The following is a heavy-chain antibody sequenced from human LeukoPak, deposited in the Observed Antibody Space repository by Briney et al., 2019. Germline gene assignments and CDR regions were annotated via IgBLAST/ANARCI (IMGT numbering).Heavy chain of an antibody. CDR3: AKPARGSGIQDGFDS. V-gene: IGHV3-64D*06. CDR1: GFNFRNYA. J-gene: IGHJ4*02. D-gene: IGHD3-10*01. Sequence: PGGSLRLSCSASGFNFRNYAMHWVRQAPGKGLEYVSAMSVVTDRTFYADSVMGRFTISGDNSANTLYLQMSSLRPEDTAVYYCAKPARGSGIQDGFDSWGQGTLVTVSS. CDR2: MSVVTDRT.